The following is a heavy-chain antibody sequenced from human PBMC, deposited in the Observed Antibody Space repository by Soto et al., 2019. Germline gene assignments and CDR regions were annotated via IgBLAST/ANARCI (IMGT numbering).Heavy chain of an antibody. CDR1: GGSFSSYA. D-gene: IGHD6-19*01. Sequence: QVQLVQSGAEVKKPGSSVKVSCKASGGSFSSYAISWVRQAPGQGLEWMGGIIPIVGTGNYAQNFQGRVTITADESRSTAYMKLSSLTPEDTAMSYCARDRRAAGRPGMDVWGQGPKVTVSS. V-gene: IGHV1-69*01. J-gene: IGHJ6*01. CDR3: ARDRRAAGRPGMDV. CDR2: IIPIVGTG.